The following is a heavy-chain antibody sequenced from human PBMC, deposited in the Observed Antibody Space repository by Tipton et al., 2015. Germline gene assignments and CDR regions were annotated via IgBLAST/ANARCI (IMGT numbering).Heavy chain of an antibody. CDR1: AGSISSSFW. CDR2: IYHSGST. Sequence: SLRLSCTVSAGSISSSFWWSWVRQPPGKGLEWIAEIYHSGSTNYNPSLKSRVTISVDKSKNQFSLKLSSVTAADTAVYYCAGHYDFWSGYLDYWGQGTLVTVSS. V-gene: IGHV4-4*02. J-gene: IGHJ4*02. CDR3: AGHYDFWSGYLDY. D-gene: IGHD3-3*01.